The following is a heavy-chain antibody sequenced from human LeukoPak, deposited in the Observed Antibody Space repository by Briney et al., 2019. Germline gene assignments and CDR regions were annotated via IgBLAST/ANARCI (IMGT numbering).Heavy chain of an antibody. J-gene: IGHJ5*02. V-gene: IGHV1-46*01. CDR2: INPSGGST. Sequence: ASVKVSCKASGYTFTSYYIHWVRQAPGQGLEWMGIINPSGGSTSYAQKFQGRVTMTRDTSTSTVYMELSSLRSEDTAVYYCARTQASRGWFDPWGQGTMVTVSS. D-gene: IGHD6-13*01. CDR1: GYTFTSYY. CDR3: ARTQASRGWFDP.